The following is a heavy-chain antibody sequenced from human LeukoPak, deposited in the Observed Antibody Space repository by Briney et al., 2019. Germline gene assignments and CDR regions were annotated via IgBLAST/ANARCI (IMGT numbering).Heavy chain of an antibody. CDR3: ASRSSIWSGYQDTLYYFDS. Sequence: ASETLSLTCTVSGGSISSYYWSWIRQPPGKRLEWIGHIYYSGSTNYNPSLESRVTISVDTSKNQFSLKLSSVTAADTAVYYCASRSSIWSGYQDTLYYFDSWGQGTLVTVSS. CDR1: GGSISSYY. J-gene: IGHJ4*02. V-gene: IGHV4-59*01. CDR2: IYYSGST. D-gene: IGHD3-3*01.